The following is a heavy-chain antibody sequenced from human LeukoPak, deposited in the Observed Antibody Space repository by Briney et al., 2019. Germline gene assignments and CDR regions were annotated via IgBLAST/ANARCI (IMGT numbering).Heavy chain of an antibody. CDR1: GGSISSYY. J-gene: IGHJ4*02. CDR3: ARRQLWFGELLLYYFDY. Sequence: SETLSLTCSVSGGSISSYYWSWIRQPPGKGLEWIGYIYYSGSTNYNPSLKSRVTISVDTSKNQFSLKLSSVTAADTAVYYCARRQLWFGELLLYYFDYWGQGTLVTVSS. D-gene: IGHD3-10*01. CDR2: IYYSGST. V-gene: IGHV4-59*08.